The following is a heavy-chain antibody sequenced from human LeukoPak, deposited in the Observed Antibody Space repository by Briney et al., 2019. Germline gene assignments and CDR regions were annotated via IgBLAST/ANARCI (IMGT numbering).Heavy chain of an antibody. CDR1: GFILNNYG. D-gene: IGHD4-17*01. V-gene: IGHV3-30*02. Sequence: GGSLRLSCAASGFILNNYGVHWVRQAPGKGLEWVAFIRHDESNKYYADSVKGRFTISRDNSKNTLSLQMNSLRPDDTAVYYCAKFSYGDYVAWGQGTLVIVSS. CDR3: AKFSYGDYVA. CDR2: IRHDESNK. J-gene: IGHJ5*02.